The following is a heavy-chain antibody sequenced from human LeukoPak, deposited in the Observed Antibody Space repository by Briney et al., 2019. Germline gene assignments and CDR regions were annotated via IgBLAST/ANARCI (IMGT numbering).Heavy chain of an antibody. CDR3: ARKGGLRVNAFDI. CDR1: GYTFTDYY. V-gene: IGHV1-2*02. CDR2: INPNTGGT. D-gene: IGHD1-14*01. Sequence: ASVKVSCKASGYTFTDYYMLWVRQAPGQGLEWMGWINPNTGGTNYAQIFQGRVTMTRDTSISTAYMELTGLRSDDTAVYFCARKGGLRVNAFDIWGQGTMVTVSS. J-gene: IGHJ3*02.